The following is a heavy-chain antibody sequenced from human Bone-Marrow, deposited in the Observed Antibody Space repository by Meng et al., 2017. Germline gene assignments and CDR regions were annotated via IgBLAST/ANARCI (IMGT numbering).Heavy chain of an antibody. J-gene: IGHJ4*02. CDR3: ARDLGGDD. V-gene: IGHV1-18*04. CDR1: GYTFTNYG. D-gene: IGHD3-10*01. CDR2: ISAYNGNT. Sequence: QVQPLESGAEVMKPGSWVKVTCKASGYTFTNYGSSWVRQAPGQGLEWMGWISAYNGNTNYAQKLQGRVTMTTDTSTSTAYMELRSLRSDDTAVYYCARDLGGDDWGQGTLVTVSS.